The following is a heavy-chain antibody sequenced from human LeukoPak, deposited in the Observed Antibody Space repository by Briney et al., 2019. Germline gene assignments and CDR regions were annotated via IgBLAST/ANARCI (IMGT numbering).Heavy chain of an antibody. D-gene: IGHD3-10*01. CDR1: GYTFTSYG. CDR2: ISAYNGNT. Sequence: EASVKVSCKASGYTFTSYGISWVRQAPGQRLEWMGWISAYNGNTNYAQKLQGRVTMTTDTSTSTAYMELRSLRSDDTAVYYCARMVRGGCFDYWGQGTLVTVSS. J-gene: IGHJ4*02. V-gene: IGHV1-18*04. CDR3: ARMVRGGCFDY.